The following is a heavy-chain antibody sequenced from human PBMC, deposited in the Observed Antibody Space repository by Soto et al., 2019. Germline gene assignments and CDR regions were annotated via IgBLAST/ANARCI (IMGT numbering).Heavy chain of an antibody. D-gene: IGHD6-6*01. V-gene: IGHV1-18*04. CDR3: ARDFMYTSSPDSWFDP. Sequence: QVLLVQSGGEVKKPGASVKVSCKASGFNFISYGINWVRQAPGQGLEWMGWISGYDGKTVYAHSVQDRVTMTTDATTGTAYMELRGLRSADTAIYYCARDFMYTSSPDSWFDPWGKGTLVTVTS. J-gene: IGHJ5*02. CDR1: GFNFISYG. CDR2: ISGYDGKT.